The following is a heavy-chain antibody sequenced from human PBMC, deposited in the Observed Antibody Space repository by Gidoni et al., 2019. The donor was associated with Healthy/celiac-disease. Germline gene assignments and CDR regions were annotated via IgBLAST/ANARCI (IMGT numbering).Heavy chain of an antibody. J-gene: IGHJ4*02. Sequence: EVQLVESGGGLVKHGGSLRLSCAASGFTFSNAWMSWVRQAPGKGLEWVGRIKSKTDGGTTDYAATVKGRFTISRDDSRNTLYLQMNSLKTEDTAVYYCTTGSHSGSYPPLRWGVPDWGQGTLVTVSS. CDR2: IKSKTDGGTT. V-gene: IGHV3-15*01. CDR1: GFTFSNAW. CDR3: TTGSHSGSYPPLRWGVPD. D-gene: IGHD3-10*01.